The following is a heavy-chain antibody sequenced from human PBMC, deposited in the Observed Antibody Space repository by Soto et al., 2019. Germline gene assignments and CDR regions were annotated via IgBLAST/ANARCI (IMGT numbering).Heavy chain of an antibody. CDR3: ARDRGRGSDCWECVDD. V-gene: IGHV3-7*01. CDR1: GFTFSRYW. J-gene: IGHJ4*02. CDR2: INEDGNDK. D-gene: IGHD5-12*01. Sequence: EVQLVESGGGLVQPGGSLRLTCAASGFTFSRYWLGWVRQAPGKGLEWVANINEDGNDKHYVDSVKGRFTISRDNAKNSLYLQMNSLRAEDTGVYYCARDRGRGSDCWECVDDWGQGTLVTVSS.